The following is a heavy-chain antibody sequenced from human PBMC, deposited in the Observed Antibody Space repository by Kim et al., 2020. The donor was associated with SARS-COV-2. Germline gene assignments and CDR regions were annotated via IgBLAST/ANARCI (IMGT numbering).Heavy chain of an antibody. CDR1: GGSFSGYY. J-gene: IGHJ4*02. D-gene: IGHD2-2*01. Sequence: SETLSLTCAVYGGSFSGYYWSWIRQPPGKGLEWIGEINHSGSTNYNPSLKSRVTISVDTSKYQFSLKLSSVTAADTAVYYCARRSGFCSSTSCYLSFDYWGQGTLVTVSS. CDR3: ARRSGFCSSTSCYLSFDY. V-gene: IGHV4-34*01. CDR2: INHSGST.